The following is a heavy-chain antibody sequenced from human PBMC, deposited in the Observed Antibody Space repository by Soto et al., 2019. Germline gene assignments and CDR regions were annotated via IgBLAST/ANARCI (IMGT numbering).Heavy chain of an antibody. D-gene: IGHD3-10*01. Sequence: GAAVKPSCKACGGTFSSYAISWVRQAPGQGLEWMGGIIPIFGTANYAQKFQGRVTITADESTSTAYMELSSLRSEDTAVYYCALGGYYGSVIYYNGIHHYVLAFCGQRSTVTGSS. CDR1: GGTFSSYA. J-gene: IGHJ6*02. V-gene: IGHV1-69*13. CDR2: IIPIFGTA. CDR3: ALGGYYGSVIYYNGIHHYVLAF.